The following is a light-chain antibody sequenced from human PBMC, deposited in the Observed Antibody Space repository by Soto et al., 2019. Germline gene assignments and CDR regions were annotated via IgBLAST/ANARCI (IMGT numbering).Light chain of an antibody. V-gene: IGLV6-57*03. CDR3: QSYDSSSLVV. Sequence: NFMLTQPHSLSESPGKTVTISCTRSTGSIASNYVQWYQQRPGSAPTTVIYDNNQRPSGVPDRFSGSFDSSFNSASLTISGLETEDEAVYYCQSYDSSSLVVLGGGTQLTVL. CDR2: DNN. CDR1: TGSIASNY. J-gene: IGLJ3*02.